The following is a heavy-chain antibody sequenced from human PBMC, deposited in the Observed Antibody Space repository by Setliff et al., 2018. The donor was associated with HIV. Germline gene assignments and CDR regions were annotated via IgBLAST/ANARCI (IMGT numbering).Heavy chain of an antibody. CDR2: IWPDDSDT. J-gene: IGHJ4*02. CDR1: GYSFTNYW. V-gene: IGHV5-51*01. D-gene: IGHD3-3*01. CDR3: ARLSKFYDFWTPNY. Sequence: PGESLKISCQASGYSFTNYWVGWVRQMPGNGLEWVGLIWPDDSDTIYSPSFQGQVTLSADKSITTVYLQWNSLKAPDTAIYYCARLSKFYDFWTPNYWGQGILVTVSS.